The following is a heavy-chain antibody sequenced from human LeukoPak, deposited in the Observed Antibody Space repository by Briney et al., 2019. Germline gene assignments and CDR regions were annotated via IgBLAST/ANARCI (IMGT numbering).Heavy chain of an antibody. J-gene: IGHJ5*02. CDR3: ARERGSGSYHPFDP. V-gene: IGHV3-7*01. D-gene: IGHD3-10*01. CDR2: IKQDGSEK. Sequence: GGPLRLSCAASGFIFNNYWMSWVRQAPGKGLEWVANIKQDGSEKYYVDSVKGRFSISRDNAKNSLYLQMNSLRAEDTAVYYCARERGSGSYHPFDPWGQGTLVTVSS. CDR1: GFIFNNYW.